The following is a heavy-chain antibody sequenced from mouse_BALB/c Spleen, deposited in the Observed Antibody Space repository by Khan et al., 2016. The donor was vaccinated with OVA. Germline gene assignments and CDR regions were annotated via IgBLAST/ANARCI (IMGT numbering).Heavy chain of an antibody. CDR2: IYPGNDDT. J-gene: IGHJ3*01. CDR1: GYTFSSSW. CDR3: ARYYGSRLAY. V-gene: IGHV1-80*01. Sequence: QVRLQQSGAELVRPGSSVKISCKASGYTFSSSWMNWVKQRPGQGLEWIGQIYPGNDDTNYNGKFKGKATLTAAKSSRTAYMQLTSLTSEDTAVYFWARYYGSRLAYWGQGTLVTVSA. D-gene: IGHD1-1*01.